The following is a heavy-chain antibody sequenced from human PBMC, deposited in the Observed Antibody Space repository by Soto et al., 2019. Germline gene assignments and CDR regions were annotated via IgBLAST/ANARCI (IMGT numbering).Heavy chain of an antibody. CDR1: GGTFGSYA. D-gene: IGHD1-26*01. Sequence: ASVKVSCKASGGTFGSYAISWVRQAPGQGLEWMGGIIPIFGTANYAQKFQGRVTITADESTSTAYMELSSLRSEDTAVYYCARGSSSGSYYNHYYYYGMDVWGQGTTVTVSS. CDR2: IIPIFGTA. V-gene: IGHV1-69*13. CDR3: ARGSSSGSYYNHYYYYGMDV. J-gene: IGHJ6*02.